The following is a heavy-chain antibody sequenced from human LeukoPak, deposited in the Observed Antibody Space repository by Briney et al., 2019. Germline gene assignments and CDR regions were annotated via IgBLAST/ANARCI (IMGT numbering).Heavy chain of an antibody. Sequence: TPSETLSLTCTVSGGSISRINFYWGWIRQPPGKGLEWIGSIFYGGTTYSNPSLESRVTISVDTSKNQFSLKLNSVTAADTAIYYRASDRSISWYYFWGQGILVTVSS. CDR1: GGSISRINFY. V-gene: IGHV4-39*01. D-gene: IGHD6-13*01. J-gene: IGHJ4*02. CDR3: ASDRSISWYYF. CDR2: IFYGGTT.